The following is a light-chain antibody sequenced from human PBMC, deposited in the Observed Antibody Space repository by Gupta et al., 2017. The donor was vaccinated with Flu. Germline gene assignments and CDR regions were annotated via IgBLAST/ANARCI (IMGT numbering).Light chain of an antibody. J-gene: IGKJ2*01. CDR3: MQALQTPLFT. CDR2: LGS. Sequence: DIVMTQSPLSLPVTPGEPASISCRSSQSLLHSNGYNYLDWYLQKPGQSPQLLIYLGSNRASGVPDRFSGSGSGTDFTLKISRVEAEDVGFYYCMQALQTPLFTFGQGTQLEIK. CDR1: QSLLHSNGYNY. V-gene: IGKV2-28*01.